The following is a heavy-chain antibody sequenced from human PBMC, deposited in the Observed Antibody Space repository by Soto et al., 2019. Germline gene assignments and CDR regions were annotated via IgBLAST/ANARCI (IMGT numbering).Heavy chain of an antibody. J-gene: IGHJ4*02. Sequence: GASVKVSCKASGGTFSSYAISWVRQAPGQGLEWMGGIIPIFGTANYAQKFQGRVTITADESTSTAYMELSSLRSEDTAVYYCARVYYYDSSGYLDYWGQGTLVTVSS. CDR1: GGTFSSYA. CDR2: IIPIFGTA. CDR3: ARVYYYDSSGYLDY. D-gene: IGHD3-22*01. V-gene: IGHV1-69*13.